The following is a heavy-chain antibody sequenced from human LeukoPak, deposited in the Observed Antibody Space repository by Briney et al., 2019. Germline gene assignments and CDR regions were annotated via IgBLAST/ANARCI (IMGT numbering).Heavy chain of an antibody. Sequence: SETLSLTCAVYGGSFSGYYWSWIRQPPGKGLEWIGEINHSGSTNYNPSLKSRVTISVDTSKNQFSLKLSSVTAADTAVYYCARNRGAVAVPFDYWGQGTLVTVSS. CDR1: GGSFSGYY. D-gene: IGHD6-19*01. J-gene: IGHJ4*02. CDR3: ARNRGAVAVPFDY. V-gene: IGHV4-34*01. CDR2: INHSGST.